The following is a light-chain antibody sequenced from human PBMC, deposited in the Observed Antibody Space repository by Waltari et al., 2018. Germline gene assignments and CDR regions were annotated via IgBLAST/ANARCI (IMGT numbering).Light chain of an antibody. V-gene: IGKV3-11*01. CDR2: DAS. CDR3: QQRNTWWT. Sequence: EIVLTQSPATLSLSPGERATLSCRASQSVGSYLAWYQQRPGQAPRLLISDASNRATGIPARFSGSGSETDFTLTISSLEPEYFAVYYCQQRNTWWTFGQGTKVEIK. J-gene: IGKJ1*01. CDR1: QSVGSY.